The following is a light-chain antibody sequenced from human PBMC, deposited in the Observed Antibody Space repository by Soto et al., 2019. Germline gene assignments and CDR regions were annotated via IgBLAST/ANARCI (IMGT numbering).Light chain of an antibody. CDR1: SSDVGGYNY. V-gene: IGLV2-14*01. CDR3: NSYTTSSTYV. CDR2: DVN. J-gene: IGLJ1*01. Sequence: QSALTQPASVSGSPGQSITISCTGTSSDVGGYNYVSWYQQHPGKAPKLMIYDVNNRPSGVSNRFSGSKSGNTASLTISGLQAEDEADYYCNSYTTSSTYVFGTGTNSPS.